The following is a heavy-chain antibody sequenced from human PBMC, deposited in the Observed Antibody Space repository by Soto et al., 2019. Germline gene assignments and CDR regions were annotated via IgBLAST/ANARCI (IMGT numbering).Heavy chain of an antibody. Sequence: EVQLVEAGGSLAQPGKSLRLSCAASGFTFSSFGMNWVRQAPGKGLECVSYISSSGAAMHYADSVRGRFTISRDNAKNSFYLQMNSLRDEDTAVYYCARDTHDSSDDSDYWGQGTLVTVSS. CDR3: ARDTHDSSDDSDY. CDR1: GFTFSSFG. J-gene: IGHJ4*02. V-gene: IGHV3-48*02. D-gene: IGHD3-10*01. CDR2: ISSSGAAM.